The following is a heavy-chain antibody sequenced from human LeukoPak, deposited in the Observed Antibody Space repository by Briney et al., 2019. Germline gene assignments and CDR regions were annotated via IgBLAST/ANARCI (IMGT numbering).Heavy chain of an antibody. CDR2: IAYDGSRA. V-gene: IGHV3-33*01. J-gene: IGHJ4*02. CDR1: GFTFGGYG. CDR3: TRYNNDHFDC. Sequence: GGSLRLSCAGSGFTFGGYGMHWFRQTPGKGLGWVAVIAYDGSRAFYADSVKGRFTISRDNSKNTMSVQMDDLRAEDTAVYYCTRYNNDHFDCWGQGTLVTVSS. D-gene: IGHD1-14*01.